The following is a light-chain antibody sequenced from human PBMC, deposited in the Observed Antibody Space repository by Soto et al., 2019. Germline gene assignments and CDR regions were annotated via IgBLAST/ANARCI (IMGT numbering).Light chain of an antibody. V-gene: IGKV1-5*03. J-gene: IGKJ4*01. CDR1: QTISSW. CDR3: QQYNSNPLP. Sequence: DIQMTQSPSTLSGSVGDRVTITCRASQTISSWLAWYQQKPGKASKLLIYKASTLESGVPSRFSGSGSGTEFTLTISSLQPDDLATYYCQQYNSNPLPFGGGTKVDIK. CDR2: KAS.